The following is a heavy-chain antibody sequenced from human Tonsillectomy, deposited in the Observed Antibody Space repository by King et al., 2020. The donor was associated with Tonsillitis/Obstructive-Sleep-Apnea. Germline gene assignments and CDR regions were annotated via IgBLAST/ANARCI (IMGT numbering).Heavy chain of an antibody. V-gene: IGHV4-39*01. CDR3: ARPYYDILTGYYYFDY. J-gene: IGHJ4*02. Sequence: QLQESGPGLVKPSENLSLTCTVSGGSISSSSYYWGWIRQPPGKGLEWIGSIYYSGSTYYNPSLKSRVTISVDTSKNQFSLKLSSVTAADTAVYYCARPYYDILTGYYYFDYWGQGTLVTVSS. CDR1: GGSISSSSYY. D-gene: IGHD3-9*01. CDR2: IYYSGST.